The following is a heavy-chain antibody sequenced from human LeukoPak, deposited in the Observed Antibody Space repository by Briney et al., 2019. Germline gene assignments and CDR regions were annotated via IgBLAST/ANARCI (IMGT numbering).Heavy chain of an antibody. CDR3: ARGGYDYVWGSYRYHSYFDF. D-gene: IGHD3-16*02. V-gene: IGHV3-74*01. J-gene: IGHJ4*02. Sequence: GGSLRLSCAASGFTFSSYWMHWVRQAPGKGLVWVSRINSDGSSTSYADSVKGRFTISRDNAKNTLYLQMNSLRAEDTAVYYCARGGYDYVWGSYRYHSYFDFWGQGTLVTVSS. CDR2: INSDGSST. CDR1: GFTFSSYW.